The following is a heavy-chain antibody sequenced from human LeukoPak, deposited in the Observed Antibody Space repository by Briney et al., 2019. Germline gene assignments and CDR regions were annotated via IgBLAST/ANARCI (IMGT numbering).Heavy chain of an antibody. J-gene: IGHJ4*02. V-gene: IGHV4-34*01. CDR2: INHSGST. Sequence: SENLSLTCAVYGGSFSGYYWSWIRQPPGKGLEWIGEINHSGSTNYNPSLKSRVTISVDTSKNQFSLKLSSVTAADTAVYYCARGYYYDSSGYYNDYWGQGTLVTVSS. CDR1: GGSFSGYY. D-gene: IGHD3-22*01. CDR3: ARGYYYDSSGYYNDY.